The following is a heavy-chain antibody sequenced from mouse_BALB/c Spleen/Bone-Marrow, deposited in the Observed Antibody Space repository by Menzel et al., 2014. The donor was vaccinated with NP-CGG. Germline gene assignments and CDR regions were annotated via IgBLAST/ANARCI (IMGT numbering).Heavy chain of an antibody. D-gene: IGHD1-1*01. CDR2: IDPANGNT. Sequence: VTLKVSGAELVKPGASVKLSCTASGFNIXDTYMHWVKQRPEQGLEWIGRIDPANGNTRYDPKFQGKATITADTSSNTAYLQLSSLTSEDTAVHYCAMYYYGSSLFAYWGQGTLVTVSA. V-gene: IGHV14-3*02. J-gene: IGHJ3*01. CDR3: AMYYYGSSLFAY. CDR1: GFNIXDTY.